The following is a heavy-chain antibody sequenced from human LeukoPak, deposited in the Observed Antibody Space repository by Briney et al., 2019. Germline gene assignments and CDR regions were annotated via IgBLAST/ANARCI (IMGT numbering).Heavy chain of an antibody. J-gene: IGHJ5*02. V-gene: IGHV4-59*01. CDR1: GASISNYY. CDR2: IYYSGST. CDR3: ARGHYLTGSYNWFDP. Sequence: SETLSLTCTVSGASISNYYWSWILQPPGKGLEWIGYIYYSGSTNYNPSLKSRVTISLDTSKTQFSLKLSSVTAADTAVYYCARGHYLTGSYNWFDPWGQGTLVTVSS. D-gene: IGHD3-10*01.